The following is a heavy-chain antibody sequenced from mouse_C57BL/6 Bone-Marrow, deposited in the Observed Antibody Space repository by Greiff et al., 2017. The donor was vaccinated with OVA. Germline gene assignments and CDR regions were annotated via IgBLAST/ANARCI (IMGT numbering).Heavy chain of an antibody. CDR3: VLKRY. Sequence: QVQLQQSGAELARPGASVKLSCKASGYTFTSYGISWVKQRPGQGLEWIGEIYPRSGNTYYNEKFKGKATLTADKSSSTAYMELRSLTSEDSAVYFCVLKRYWGQGTTLTVSS. CDR2: IYPRSGNT. V-gene: IGHV1-81*01. CDR1: GYTFTSYG. D-gene: IGHD1-3*01. J-gene: IGHJ2*01.